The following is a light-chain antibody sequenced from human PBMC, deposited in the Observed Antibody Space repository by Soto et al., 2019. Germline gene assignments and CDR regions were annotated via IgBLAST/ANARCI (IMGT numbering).Light chain of an antibody. CDR1: QGVGSY. J-gene: IGKJ4*01. CDR2: DAS. Sequence: EIVLTQSPATLSLSPGERATLSCRASQGVGSYLAWYQQKPGQAPRLLIYDASHRATDIPARFSGSGSGTDFTLTISSLEAEDFAVYYCQQRSDWPPGTFGGGTKVEIK. V-gene: IGKV3-11*01. CDR3: QQRSDWPPGT.